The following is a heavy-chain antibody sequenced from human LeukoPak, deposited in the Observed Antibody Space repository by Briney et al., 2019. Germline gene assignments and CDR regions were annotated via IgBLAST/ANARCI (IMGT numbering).Heavy chain of an antibody. V-gene: IGHV1-8*01. CDR3: ARGPGGTGSLFDY. J-gene: IGHJ4*02. CDR2: MNPNSGDT. CDR1: GYTFTSYD. Sequence: GASVKVSCKASGYTFTSYDINWVRQATGQGLEWMGWMNPNSGDTGYVRKFQGRVTMTRSTSISTAYMELSSLRSEDTAVYYCARGPGGTGSLFDYWGQGTPVTVSS. D-gene: IGHD7-27*01.